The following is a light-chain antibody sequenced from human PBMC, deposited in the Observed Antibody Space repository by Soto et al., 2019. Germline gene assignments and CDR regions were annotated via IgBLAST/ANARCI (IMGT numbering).Light chain of an antibody. CDR1: SSNIGVNY. V-gene: IGLV1-47*02. CDR2: DDN. Sequence: QSVLTQAPSASGTPGQRVTISCSGSSSNIGVNYVYWYQQVPGTAPKLLVLDDNQRPSGVPDRFSDSKSGTSAFLAISGLRSEDEADYYCAAWDNSLSGRVFGGGTKLTVL. J-gene: IGLJ3*02. CDR3: AAWDNSLSGRV.